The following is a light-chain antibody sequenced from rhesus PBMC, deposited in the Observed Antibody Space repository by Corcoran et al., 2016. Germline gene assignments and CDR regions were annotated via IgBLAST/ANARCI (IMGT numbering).Light chain of an antibody. CDR3: SSYGSTSTDI. V-gene: IGLV2-13*02. CDR2: EVS. CDR1: SSDSGGYTR. Sequence: QAALTQSPSVSGSPGQSVTISCTGTSSDSGGYTRVSWYQHHPGKAPKLMIYEVSKRPSGVSARFSGSKSDNTASLTISGLQAEDEADYYCSSYGSTSTDIFGAGTRLTVL. J-gene: IGLJ1*01.